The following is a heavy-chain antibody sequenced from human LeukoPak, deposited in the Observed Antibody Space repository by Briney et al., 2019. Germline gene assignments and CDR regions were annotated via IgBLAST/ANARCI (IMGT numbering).Heavy chain of an antibody. V-gene: IGHV3-23*01. J-gene: IGHJ4*02. CDR3: AKDRALFGELSNFDY. Sequence: GGSLRLSCAASGFTFSSYAMSWVRQAPGKGLEWVSSISSSGGSTYYADSVKGRFTISRDNSKNTVYLQMNSLRAEDTAVYYCAKDRALFGELSNFDYWGQGTLVTVSS. CDR2: ISSSGGST. CDR1: GFTFSSYA. D-gene: IGHD3-10*02.